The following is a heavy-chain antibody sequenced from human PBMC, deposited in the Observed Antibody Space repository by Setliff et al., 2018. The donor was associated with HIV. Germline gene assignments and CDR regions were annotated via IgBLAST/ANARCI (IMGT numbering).Heavy chain of an antibody. J-gene: IGHJ4*02. CDR3: ARGAVLLWFGEFSTPQGYFDY. CDR2: FMYTDIHYVNYLN. V-gene: IGHV4-30-4*01. Sequence: PSETLSLTCAVSGASFVGDNHWSWIRQTPERGLEWIAYFMYTDIHYVNYLNYRNPSLASRLSISVDKSKNQFSLTLSSATAADTAVYYCARGAVLLWFGEFSTPQGYFDYWGQGTLVTVSS. D-gene: IGHD3-10*01. CDR1: GASFVGDNH.